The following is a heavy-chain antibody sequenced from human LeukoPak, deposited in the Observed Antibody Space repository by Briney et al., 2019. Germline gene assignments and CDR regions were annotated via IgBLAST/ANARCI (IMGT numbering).Heavy chain of an antibody. D-gene: IGHD6-19*01. V-gene: IGHV3-64*01. CDR1: GFTFTSYV. J-gene: IGHJ4*02. Sequence: GGSLRLSCAASGFTFTSYVMYWVRQAPGRGLEYVSVISSNGGSTYYANSVKGRFIISRDNSKNMLYLQMGSLRAEDMAVYYCARRDSSGYFSDYWGQRTLVTVSS. CDR2: ISSNGGST. CDR3: ARRDSSGYFSDY.